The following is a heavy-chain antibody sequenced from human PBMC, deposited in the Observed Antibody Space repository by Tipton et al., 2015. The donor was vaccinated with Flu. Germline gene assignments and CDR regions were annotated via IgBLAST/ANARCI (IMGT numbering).Heavy chain of an antibody. CDR3: ARGPLPDSNWYNGMDV. V-gene: IGHV3-13*01. J-gene: IGHJ6*02. D-gene: IGHD6-13*01. CDR1: GFTFSSYD. CDR2: IGSAGDT. Sequence: SLRLSCAASGFTFSSYDMHWVRQVIGKGLEWVSAIGSAGDTYYLDSVKGRITISRDNAKNSLYLQMNSLRVGDTALYYCARGPLPDSNWYNGMDVWGQGTSVTVSS.